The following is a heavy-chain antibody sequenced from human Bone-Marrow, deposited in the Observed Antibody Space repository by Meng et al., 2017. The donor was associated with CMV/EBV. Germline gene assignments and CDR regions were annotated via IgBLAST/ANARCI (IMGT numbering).Heavy chain of an antibody. J-gene: IGHJ6*02. CDR3: ATPTSPPGLPFFVGMDV. D-gene: IGHD1-1*01. V-gene: IGHV1-69*05. Sequence: SVNVSCTASGGSLSNYGITWVRQAPGHGLEWMGGIIPIFGTPSYAQRFQGRVTITTDESTSTAYMEVSSLTSEDTAVYYCATPTSPPGLPFFVGMDVWGQGTTVTVSS. CDR2: IIPIFGTP. CDR1: GGSLSNYG.